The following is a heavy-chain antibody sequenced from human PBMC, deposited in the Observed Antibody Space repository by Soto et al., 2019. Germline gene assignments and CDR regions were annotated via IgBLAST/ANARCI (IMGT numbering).Heavy chain of an antibody. Sequence: SVKVSCKASGGTFSSYAISWVRQAPGQGLEWMGGIIPIFGTANYAQKFQGRVTITADKSTSTAYMELSSLRSEDTAVYYCARGFIAAADNWFDPWGQGTLVTVSS. CDR3: ARGFIAAADNWFDP. D-gene: IGHD6-13*01. J-gene: IGHJ5*02. CDR2: IIPIFGTA. V-gene: IGHV1-69*06. CDR1: GGTFSSYA.